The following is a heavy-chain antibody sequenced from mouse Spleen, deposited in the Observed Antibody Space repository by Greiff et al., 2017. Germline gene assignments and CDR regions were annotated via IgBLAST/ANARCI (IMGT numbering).Heavy chain of an antibody. CDR2: IDPANGNT. Sequence: EVQLQQSGAELVKPGASVKLSCTASGFNIKDYYMHWVKQRPEQGLEWIGRIDPANGNTKYDPKFQGKATITADTSSNTAYLQLSSLASEDTAVYYCASVYYGLYYFDYWGQGTTLTVSS. V-gene: IGHV14-3*02. D-gene: IGHD2-1*01. J-gene: IGHJ2*01. CDR3: ASVYYGLYYFDY. CDR1: GFNIKDYY.